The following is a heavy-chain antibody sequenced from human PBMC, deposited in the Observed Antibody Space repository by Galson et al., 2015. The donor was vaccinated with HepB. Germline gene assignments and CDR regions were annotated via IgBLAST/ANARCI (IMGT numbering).Heavy chain of an antibody. CDR1: GYTFSTYS. CDR3: ARVGVDCSSTSCYFWFDP. D-gene: IGHD2-2*01. V-gene: IGHV1-2*06. Sequence: SVKVSCKASGYTFSTYSITWVRQARGQGLEWMGRINPNNGGTNYAQKFQGRVTMTRDTSINTAYMELSRLRSDDTAVYYCARVGVDCSSTSCYFWFDPWGQGTLVTVSS. J-gene: IGHJ5*02. CDR2: INPNNGGT.